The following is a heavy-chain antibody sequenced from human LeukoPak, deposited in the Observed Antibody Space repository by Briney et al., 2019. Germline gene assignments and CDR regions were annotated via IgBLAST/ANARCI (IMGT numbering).Heavy chain of an antibody. CDR1: GFTFGDYA. Sequence: SLRLSCTASGFTFGDYAMSWVRQPPGKGLEWVGFIRSNIYGGTAEYAASVQGRFTISRDDSKGIAYLQMNSLKTEDTAVYYCTRDQTPYYWGQGTLVTVSS. CDR2: IRSNIYGGTA. J-gene: IGHJ4*02. CDR3: TRDQTPYY. V-gene: IGHV3-49*04.